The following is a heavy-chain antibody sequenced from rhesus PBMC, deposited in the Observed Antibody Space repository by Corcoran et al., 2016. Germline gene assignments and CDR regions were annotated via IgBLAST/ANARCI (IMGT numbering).Heavy chain of an antibody. V-gene: IGHV4-173*01. J-gene: IGHJ4*01. CDR1: GGSISSNY. CDR3: ARDQEDDYGYYYTTLFDY. Sequence: QVQLQESGPGVVKPSETLSLTCAVSGGSISSNYWSWIRQPPGKGLEWIGRISGSGGSTHYNPSLKSRVTISTDTSKNQFSLKLSSVTAADTAVYYCARDQEDDYGYYYTTLFDYWGQGVLVTVSS. D-gene: IGHD3-9*01. CDR2: ISGSGGST.